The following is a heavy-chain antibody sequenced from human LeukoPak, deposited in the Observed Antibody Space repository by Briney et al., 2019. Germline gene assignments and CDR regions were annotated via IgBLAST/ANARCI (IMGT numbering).Heavy chain of an antibody. J-gene: IGHJ4*02. Sequence: SETLSLTCTVSGGSISSSSYYWGWIRQPPGKGLEWIGSIYYSGSTYYNPSLKSRVTISVDTSKNQFSLKLSSVTAADTAVYYCASMVRVVTFHWGRGPLVTVSS. CDR1: GGSISSSSYY. D-gene: IGHD3-10*01. CDR3: ASMVRVVTFH. V-gene: IGHV4-39*01. CDR2: IYYSGST.